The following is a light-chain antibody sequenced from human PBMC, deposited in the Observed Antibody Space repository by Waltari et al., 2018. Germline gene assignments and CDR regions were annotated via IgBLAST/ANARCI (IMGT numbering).Light chain of an antibody. Sequence: QTLLTQPPSVSGTPAQTVRLPCSGRNSNSRSYPVNWYQRLPRAAPKLLIFSNAQRPSGVPDRFSGSKSGNSASLAISGLRSEDEADYYCASWGDSLNGMVFGGGTKLTVL. CDR3: ASWGDSLNGMV. J-gene: IGLJ2*01. CDR1: NSNSRSYP. V-gene: IGLV1-44*01. CDR2: SNA.